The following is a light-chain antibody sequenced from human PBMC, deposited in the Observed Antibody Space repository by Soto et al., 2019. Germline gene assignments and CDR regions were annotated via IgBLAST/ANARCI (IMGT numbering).Light chain of an antibody. Sequence: DIQMTQSPSTLSASIGDRVTITCRASQSIDSWLAWYQQKPGKAPKLLIYKASSLQTGVPSRFSGSGSGTEFTLTISSLQPDDFATYYYQHYNSYSRTFGQGTKVEVK. CDR2: KAS. V-gene: IGKV1-5*03. CDR1: QSIDSW. CDR3: QHYNSYSRT. J-gene: IGKJ1*01.